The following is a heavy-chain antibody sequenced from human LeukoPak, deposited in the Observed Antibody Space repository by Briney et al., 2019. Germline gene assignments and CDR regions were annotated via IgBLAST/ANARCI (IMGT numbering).Heavy chain of an antibody. CDR2: IYTSGST. D-gene: IGHD2-2*02. Sequence: SETLSLTCTVSGGSISSGSYYWSWIRQPAGKGLEWIGRIYTSGSTNYNPSLKSRVTMSVDTSKNQFSLKLSSVTAADTAVYYCARENLELLYGDRENDAFDIWGQGTMVTVSS. J-gene: IGHJ3*02. CDR1: GGSISSGSYY. V-gene: IGHV4-61*02. CDR3: ARENLELLYGDRENDAFDI.